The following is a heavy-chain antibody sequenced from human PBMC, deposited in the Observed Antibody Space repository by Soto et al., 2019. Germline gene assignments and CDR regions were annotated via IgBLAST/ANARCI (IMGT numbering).Heavy chain of an antibody. CDR3: GLCPPQSSDAMDG. Sequence: QISLKESGPALVKPTQPLTPTCTVSGFSLSSSGMGVAWVRQPAGTALEWLALIYFDEDKRYSPSLQSRPTTTKGTSKNQVGLTMTNMVPGDTATYYGGLCPPQSSDAMDGWGQGTTVTVSS. V-gene: IGHV2-5*02. CDR2: IYFDEDK. D-gene: IGHD3-16*01. CDR1: GFSLSSSGMG. J-gene: IGHJ6*02.